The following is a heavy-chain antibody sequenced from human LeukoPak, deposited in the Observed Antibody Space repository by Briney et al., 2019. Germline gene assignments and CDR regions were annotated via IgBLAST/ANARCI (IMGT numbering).Heavy chain of an antibody. CDR2: VYYNGIT. CDR3: ASQLGGTTFH. D-gene: IGHD1/OR15-1a*01. V-gene: IGHV4-59*01. Sequence: PSETLSLTCTVSGGSISSYYWNWIRQPPGKGLEWIGYVYYNGITNYNPSLKSRVSISLDTSKSQFSLRLNSVSAAETAVYYCASQLGGTTFHWGQGILVTVSS. J-gene: IGHJ4*02. CDR1: GGSISSYY.